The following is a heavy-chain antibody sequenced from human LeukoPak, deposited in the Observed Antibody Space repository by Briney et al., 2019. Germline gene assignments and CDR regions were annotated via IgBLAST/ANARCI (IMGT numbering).Heavy chain of an antibody. CDR3: ATGEGGSYPRLYFDD. V-gene: IGHV3-21*01. Sequence: GGSRRLSWEAPGFTFRSYNMHWVRKAPGKGLEWVPSIGRDSTYEFSPDSVKGRFTISRDDAKNSLYLQMNSLRVEDTAVYYCATGEGGSYPRLYFDDWGQGTLVTVSS. J-gene: IGHJ4*02. CDR2: IGRDSTYE. D-gene: IGHD1-26*01. CDR1: GFTFRSYN.